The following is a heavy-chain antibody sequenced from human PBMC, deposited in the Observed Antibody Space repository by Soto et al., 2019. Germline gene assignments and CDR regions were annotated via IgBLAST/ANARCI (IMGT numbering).Heavy chain of an antibody. Sequence: VQLVESGGGVVQPGRSQRLSCAASGYTFRTYGMHWVRQAPGQGLEWLAVISYDGSETYYADSVKGRFVISRDNSRNMRVLQMNSLRDEDTAMYYCATYVDDTGWNLALDTWGQGTLVTVSS. CDR3: ATYVDDTGWNLALDT. J-gene: IGHJ5*02. V-gene: IGHV3-30*03. CDR2: ISYDGSET. CDR1: GYTFRTYG. D-gene: IGHD1-7*01.